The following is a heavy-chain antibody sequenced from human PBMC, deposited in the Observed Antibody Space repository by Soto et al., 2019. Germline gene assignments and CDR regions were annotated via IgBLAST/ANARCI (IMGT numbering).Heavy chain of an antibody. J-gene: IGHJ4*01. V-gene: IGHV3-23*01. CDR2: ISGSGGSV. CDR3: AKDGTSYLPFYFDS. Sequence: XEALLVSCAASGLTFSNYVMNWVRQAPGKGLEWVSGISGSGGSVYYVDSVKGRFTISRDKSKNTVYLQMNNLRAEDTAVYYCAKDGTSYLPFYFDSWGQGILVTVSS. CDR1: GLTFSNYV. D-gene: IGHD3-3*02.